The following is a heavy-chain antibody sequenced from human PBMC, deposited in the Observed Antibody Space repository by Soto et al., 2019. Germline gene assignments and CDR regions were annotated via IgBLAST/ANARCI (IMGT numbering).Heavy chain of an antibody. J-gene: IGHJ6*02. CDR2: ISGSGGST. D-gene: IGHD3-22*01. V-gene: IGHV3-23*01. CDR1: GFTFSSYA. Sequence: PGGSLRLSCAASGFTFSSYAMSWVRQAPGKGLEWVSAISGSGGSTYYADSVKGRFTISRDNSKNTLYLQMNSLRAEDTAVYYCAKELGYYDSSGYYVSGMDVWGQGTTVTSP. CDR3: AKELGYYDSSGYYVSGMDV.